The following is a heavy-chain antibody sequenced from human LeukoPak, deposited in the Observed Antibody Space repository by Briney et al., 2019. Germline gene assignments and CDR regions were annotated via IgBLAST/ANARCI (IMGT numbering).Heavy chain of an antibody. D-gene: IGHD5-24*01. V-gene: IGHV3-21*01. Sequence: GGSLRLSCAASGFTFSSYSMNWVRQAPGKGLEWVSSISSSSSYIYYADSVKGRFTISRDNAKNSLYLQMNSLRAEDTAVYYCARGSPVEMATIARPRDYWGQGTLVTVSS. CDR2: ISSSSSYI. CDR3: ARGSPVEMATIARPRDY. CDR1: GFTFSSYS. J-gene: IGHJ4*02.